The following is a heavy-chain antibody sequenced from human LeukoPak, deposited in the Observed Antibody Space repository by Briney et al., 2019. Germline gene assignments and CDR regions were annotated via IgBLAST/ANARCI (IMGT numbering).Heavy chain of an antibody. Sequence: EASVKVSCKVSGYTLTELSMHWVRQAPGTGLEWMGGFDPEDGETIYAQKFQGRVTMTEDTSTDTAYMELSSLRSEDTAVYYCATLLWFGELSRGMDVWGQGTTVTVSS. V-gene: IGHV1-24*01. CDR3: ATLLWFGELSRGMDV. D-gene: IGHD3-10*01. CDR2: FDPEDGET. J-gene: IGHJ6*02. CDR1: GYTLTELS.